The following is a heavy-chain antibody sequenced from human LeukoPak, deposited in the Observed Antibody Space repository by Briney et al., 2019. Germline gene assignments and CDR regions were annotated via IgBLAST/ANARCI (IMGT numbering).Heavy chain of an antibody. Sequence: GGSLRLSCAASGFTVSSNYMSWVRQAPGKGLEWVSVTYSGGSTYYADSVKGRFTISRDNSKNTLYLQMNSLRAEDTAVYYCARDDDLWGDRAFDIWGQGTMVTVSS. D-gene: IGHD3-3*01. CDR2: TYSGGST. V-gene: IGHV3-53*01. CDR3: ARDDDLWGDRAFDI. J-gene: IGHJ3*02. CDR1: GFTVSSNY.